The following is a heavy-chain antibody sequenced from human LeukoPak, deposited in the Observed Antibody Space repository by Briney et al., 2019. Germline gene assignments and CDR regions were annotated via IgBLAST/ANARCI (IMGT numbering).Heavy chain of an antibody. Sequence: GSLRLSCAASGFTFSSYAMHWVRQPPGKGLEWIGSIYYSGNTYYNPSLKSRVTISVDTSKNQFSLKLSSVTAADTAVYYCARRAAYYDILTGYYTYYFDYWGQGTLVTVSS. V-gene: IGHV4-39*01. CDR3: ARRAAYYDILTGYYTYYFDY. CDR1: GFTFSSYAMH. D-gene: IGHD3-9*01. J-gene: IGHJ4*02. CDR2: IYYSGNT.